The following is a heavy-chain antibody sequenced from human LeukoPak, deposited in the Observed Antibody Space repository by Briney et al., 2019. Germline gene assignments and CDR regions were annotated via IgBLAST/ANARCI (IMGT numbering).Heavy chain of an antibody. CDR3: ARDLYAGSGSGYDLDY. CDR1: GLTSSSYS. J-gene: IGHJ4*02. V-gene: IGHV3-23*01. D-gene: IGHD5-12*01. CDR2: ISGSGVTT. Sequence: PGGSLSLSCAASGLTSSSYSMNWVRQAPGRGLEWVSTISGSGVTTYYADSVKGRFTISRDNSKNNLFLQMNSLRDEDTAVYYCARDLYAGSGSGYDLDYWGQGTLVTVSS.